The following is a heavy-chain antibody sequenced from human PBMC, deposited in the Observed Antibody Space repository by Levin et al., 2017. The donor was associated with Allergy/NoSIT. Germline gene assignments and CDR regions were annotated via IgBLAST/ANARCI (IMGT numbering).Heavy chain of an antibody. CDR1: GYTLTELS. V-gene: IGHV1-24*01. CDR2: FDPEDGET. D-gene: IGHD3-9*01. CDR3: ATLGGYYDILTGLLWGDHRWFDP. J-gene: IGHJ5*02. Sequence: AASVKVSCKVSGYTLTELSMHWVRQAPGKGLEWMGGFDPEDGETIYAQKFQGRVTMTEDTSTDTAYMELSSLRSEDTAVYYCATLGGYYDILTGLLWGDHRWFDPWGQGTLVTVSS.